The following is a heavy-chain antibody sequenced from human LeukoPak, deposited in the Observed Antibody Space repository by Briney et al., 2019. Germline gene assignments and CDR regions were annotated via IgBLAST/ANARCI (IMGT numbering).Heavy chain of an antibody. D-gene: IGHD6-19*01. CDR1: GFTFSSYA. CDR3: AKDRRGYSSGWYSQDY. CDR2: ISGSGGST. V-gene: IGHV3-23*01. J-gene: IGHJ4*02. Sequence: PGGSLRLSCAASGFTFSSYAMSWVRQAPGKGLEWVSAISGSGGSTYYADSVKGRFTISRDNSKNTLYLQMNSLRAEDTAVYYCAKDRRGYSSGWYSQDYWGQGTLVTVSS.